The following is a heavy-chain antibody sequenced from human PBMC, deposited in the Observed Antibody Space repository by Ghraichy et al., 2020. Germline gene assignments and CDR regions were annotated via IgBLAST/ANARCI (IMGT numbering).Heavy chain of an antibody. V-gene: IGHV3-30*18. CDR2: LSYNAYNE. Sequence: GGSLRLSCAASVFTFSSSSMVWVRQAPGKGLEWVSLLSYNAYNEFYAESVKGRFTISRDNSKNTLYLQMDSLRTEDTAVYYCAKDHRVFWDYNILTDNSFDTWGQGTLVTVAS. D-gene: IGHD3-9*01. CDR3: AKDHRVFWDYNILTDNSFDT. CDR1: VFTFSSSS. J-gene: IGHJ5*01.